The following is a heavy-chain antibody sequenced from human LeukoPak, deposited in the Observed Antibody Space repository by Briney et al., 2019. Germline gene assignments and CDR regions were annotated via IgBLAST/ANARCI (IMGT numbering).Heavy chain of an antibody. D-gene: IGHD5-24*01. CDR1: GFTVSTNY. Sequence: GGSLRLSCAASGFTVSTNYMSWVRQAPGKGLEWVSVIYSGGSTYYADSVKGRFTISRDNSKNTLYLQMNSLRAEDTAVYYCAKDRRGDYYYYMDVWGKGTTVTVSS. CDR2: IYSGGST. J-gene: IGHJ6*03. V-gene: IGHV3-53*01. CDR3: AKDRRGDYYYYMDV.